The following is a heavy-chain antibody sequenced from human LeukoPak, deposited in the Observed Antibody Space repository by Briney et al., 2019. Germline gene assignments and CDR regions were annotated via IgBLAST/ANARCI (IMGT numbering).Heavy chain of an antibody. D-gene: IGHD6-6*01. Sequence: ASVKVSCKASGYTFTSYGISWVRQAPGQGLEWMGWINPNSGGTNYAQKFQGRVTMTRDTSISTAYMELSRLRSDDTAVYYCARDSSSSLPDYWGQGTLVTVSS. V-gene: IGHV1-2*02. J-gene: IGHJ4*02. CDR1: GYTFTSYG. CDR3: ARDSSSSLPDY. CDR2: INPNSGGT.